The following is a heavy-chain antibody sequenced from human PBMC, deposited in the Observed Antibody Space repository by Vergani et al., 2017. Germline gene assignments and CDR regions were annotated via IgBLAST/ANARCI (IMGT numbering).Heavy chain of an antibody. D-gene: IGHD3-22*01. CDR3: ARYDDPNYYDSSGYYFDY. CDR1: GYSFTSYW. Sequence: EVQLVQSGAEVKKPGESLKISCKGSGYSFTSYWIGWVRQMPGKGLEWMGIIYPGDSDTRYSPSFQGQVTISADKSISTAYLQWSSLKASDTAMYYCARYDDPNYYDSSGYYFDYWGQGTLVTVSS. CDR2: IYPGDSDT. J-gene: IGHJ4*02. V-gene: IGHV5-51*01.